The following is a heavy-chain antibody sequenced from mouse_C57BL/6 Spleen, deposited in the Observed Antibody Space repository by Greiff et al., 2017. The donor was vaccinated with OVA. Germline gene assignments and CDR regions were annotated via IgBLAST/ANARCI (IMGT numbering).Heavy chain of an antibody. D-gene: IGHD2-4*01. Sequence: EVHLVASGGGLVKPGGSLKLSCAASGFTFSDYGMHWVRQAPEKGLEWVAYISSGSSTIYYADTVKGRFTISRDNAKNTLFLQMTSLRSEDTAMYYCARGDYYDYDWYFDVWGTGTTVTVSS. J-gene: IGHJ1*03. CDR1: GFTFSDYG. CDR2: ISSGSSTI. CDR3: ARGDYYDYDWYFDV. V-gene: IGHV5-17*01.